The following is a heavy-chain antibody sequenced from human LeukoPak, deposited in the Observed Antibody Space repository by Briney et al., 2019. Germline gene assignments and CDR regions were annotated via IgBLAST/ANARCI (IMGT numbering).Heavy chain of an antibody. CDR3: ARQLLGWFGVRDLCMDV. CDR2: INHSGST. V-gene: IGHV4-34*01. J-gene: IGHJ6*03. D-gene: IGHD3-10*01. CDR1: GGSFSGYY. Sequence: KSSETLSLTCAVYGGSFSGYYWSWIRQPPGKGLEWIGEINHSGSTNYNPSLKSRVTISVDTSKNQFSLKLSSVTAADTAVYYCARQLLGWFGVRDLCMDVWGKGTTVTISS.